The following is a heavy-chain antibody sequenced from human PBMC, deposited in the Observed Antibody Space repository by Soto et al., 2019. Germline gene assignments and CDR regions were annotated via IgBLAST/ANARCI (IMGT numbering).Heavy chain of an antibody. Sequence: QVQLVQSGAEVRKPGASVKVSCKASGYSFTDYFVHWVRQAPGQGPEWMGIINPDGGTTGYAQKFKGRVTLTSDASTNTLYMELRGLTSDDTAVYYCASLIGVDVLRDYWGQGTRVTVSS. CDR1: GYSFTDYF. CDR3: ASLIGVDVLRDY. CDR2: INPDGGTT. D-gene: IGHD2-21*01. V-gene: IGHV1-46*01. J-gene: IGHJ4*02.